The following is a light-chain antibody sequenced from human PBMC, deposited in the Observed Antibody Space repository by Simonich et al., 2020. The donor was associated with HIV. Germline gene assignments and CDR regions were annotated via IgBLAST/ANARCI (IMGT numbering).Light chain of an antibody. CDR2: ARS. J-gene: IGKJ1*01. CDR3: QQYNSWPPWT. Sequence: EIVMTQSPATLSVSPGERATLSCRASQSVNSNVAWYQQKPGQAPRLLIYARSTRATDIPARFSGSGSGTEFTLTISSIHSEDFAVYYCQQYNSWPPWTFGQGTKVEIK. CDR1: QSVNSN. V-gene: IGKV3-15*01.